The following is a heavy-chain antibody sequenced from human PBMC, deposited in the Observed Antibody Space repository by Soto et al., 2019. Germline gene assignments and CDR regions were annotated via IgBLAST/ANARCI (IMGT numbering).Heavy chain of an antibody. CDR1: GFTFSDYA. V-gene: IGHV3-30*18. CDR2: VFHDGRNT. J-gene: IGHJ4*02. CDR3: AKGGRQWLVTSDFNY. D-gene: IGHD6-19*01. Sequence: VQLVESGGGVVQPGRSLRLSCAASGFTFSDYAMHWVRQAPGKGLEWVAVVFHDGRNTNYADSVKGRFNISSNSSKNTVSLEMTSLRAEDTAVYYCAKGGRQWLVTSDFNYWGQGALVTVSS.